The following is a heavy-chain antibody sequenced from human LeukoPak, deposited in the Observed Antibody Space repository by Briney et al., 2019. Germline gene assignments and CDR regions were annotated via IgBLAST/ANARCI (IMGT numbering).Heavy chain of an antibody. CDR3: AIPLLKLELNYYMDV. V-gene: IGHV1-2*02. Sequence: GASVKVSCKASGYTFTSYYMHWVRQAPGQGLEWMGWINPNSGGTNYAQKFQGRVTMTRDTSISTAYMELSRLRSDDTAVYYCAIPLLKLELNYYMDVWGKGTTVTVSS. CDR2: INPNSGGT. CDR1: GYTFTSYY. D-gene: IGHD1-7*01. J-gene: IGHJ6*03.